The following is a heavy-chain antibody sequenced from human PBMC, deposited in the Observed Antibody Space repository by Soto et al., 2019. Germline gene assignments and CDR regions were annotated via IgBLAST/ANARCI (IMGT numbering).Heavy chain of an antibody. Sequence: QLHLVQSGAVVKKPGASVTVSCSASGYPVTAYYMHWVRQAPGRGLEWMGGINPATGAAKYTQTFQGRVTMTRDASTSTVFMELCGLTSEDTAVFYRARGGGVGVAGSAAFDMWGQGTLVTVSS. CDR3: ARGGGVGVAGSAAFDM. CDR1: GYPVTAYY. J-gene: IGHJ3*02. CDR2: INPATGAA. D-gene: IGHD3-3*01. V-gene: IGHV1-2*02.